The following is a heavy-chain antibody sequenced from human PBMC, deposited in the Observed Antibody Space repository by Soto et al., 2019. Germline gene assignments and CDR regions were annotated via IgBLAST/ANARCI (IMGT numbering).Heavy chain of an antibody. V-gene: IGHV6-1*01. CDR1: GDSVSSNSAA. D-gene: IGHD3-16*01. CDR2: TYYRSKWYN. CDR3: ARDRAGSRGNYYYYGMDV. J-gene: IGHJ6*02. Sequence: SQTLSLTCAISGDSVSSNSAAWNWTRQSPSRGLEWLGRTYYRSKWYNDYAVSVKSRITINPDTSKNQFSLQLNSVTPEDTAVYYCARDRAGSRGNYYYYGMDVWGQGTTVTVSS.